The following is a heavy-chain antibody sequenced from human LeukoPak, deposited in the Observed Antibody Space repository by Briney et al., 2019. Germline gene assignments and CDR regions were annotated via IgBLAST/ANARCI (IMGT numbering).Heavy chain of an antibody. D-gene: IGHD3-16*02. J-gene: IGHJ4*02. V-gene: IGHV3-73*01. Sequence: GSLRLSCAASGFTFSGSAMHWVRQASGKGLEWVGRIRSKANSYATAYAASVKGRFTISRDDSKNTAYLQMNSLKTGDTAVYYCTSLGGFGGVIVSNYWGQGTLVTVSS. CDR2: IRSKANSYAT. CDR1: GFTFSGSA. CDR3: TSLGGFGGVIVSNY.